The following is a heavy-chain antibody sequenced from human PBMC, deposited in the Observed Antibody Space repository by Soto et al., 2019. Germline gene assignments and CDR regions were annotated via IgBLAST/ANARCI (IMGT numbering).Heavy chain of an antibody. V-gene: IGHV1-2*02. CDR1: GYTFTGYY. CDR3: ARVRDIIRLYSSSLGSFDA. J-gene: IGHJ4*02. CDR2: INPNSGGT. D-gene: IGHD6-13*01. Sequence: ASVKVSCTASGYTFTGYYMHWVRQAPGQGLEWMGWINPNSGGTNYAQKFQGRVTMTRDTSISTAYMELSRLRSDDTAVYYCARVRDIIRLYSSSLGSFDARGQGSL.